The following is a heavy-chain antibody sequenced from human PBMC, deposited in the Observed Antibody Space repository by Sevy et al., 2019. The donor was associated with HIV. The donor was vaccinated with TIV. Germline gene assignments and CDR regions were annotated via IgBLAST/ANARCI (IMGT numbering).Heavy chain of an antibody. J-gene: IGHJ3*02. Sequence: GGSLRLSRAASGFTFSSYSMNWVRQAPGKGLEWVSSISSSSSYIYYADSVKGRLTISRDNAKNSLYLQMNSLRAEDTAVYYCARDRGIAVATDAFDIWGQGTMVTVSS. CDR3: ARDRGIAVATDAFDI. CDR1: GFTFSSYS. D-gene: IGHD6-19*01. V-gene: IGHV3-21*01. CDR2: ISSSSSYI.